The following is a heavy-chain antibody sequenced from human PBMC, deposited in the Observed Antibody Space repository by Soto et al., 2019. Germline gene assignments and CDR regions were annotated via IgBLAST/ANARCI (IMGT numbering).Heavy chain of an antibody. V-gene: IGHV4-30-2*01. J-gene: IGHJ5*02. CDR2: IYHSGST. D-gene: IGHD2-15*01. CDR3: ARVQSDGYCSGGSCYSEWFDP. Sequence: SETLSLTCAVSGGSISSGGYSWSWIRQPPGKGLEWIGYIYHSGSTYYNPSLKSRVTIPVDRSKNQFSLKLSSVTAADTAVYYCARVQSDGYCSGGSCYSEWFDPWGQGTLVTVSS. CDR1: GGSISSGGYS.